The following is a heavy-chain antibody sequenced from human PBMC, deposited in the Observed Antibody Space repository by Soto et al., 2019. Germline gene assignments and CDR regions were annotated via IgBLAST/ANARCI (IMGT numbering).Heavy chain of an antibody. D-gene: IGHD6-13*01. CDR3: ARDIDGAAAGDWFDP. CDR2: IYYSGST. V-gene: IGHV4-59*01. CDR1: GCSISSYY. J-gene: IGHJ5*02. Sequence: SETLSLTCTVSGCSISSYYWSWIRQPPGKGLEWIGYIYYSGSTNYNPSLKSRVTISVDTSKNQFSLKLSSVTAADTAVYYCARDIDGAAAGDWFDPWGQGTLVTVSS.